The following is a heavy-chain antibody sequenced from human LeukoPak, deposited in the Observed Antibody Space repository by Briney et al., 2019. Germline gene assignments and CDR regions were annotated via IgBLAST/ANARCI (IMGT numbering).Heavy chain of an antibody. CDR1: GFTVSSNY. CDR2: IYSGGST. Sequence: GGSLRLSCAASGFTVSSNYMSWVRQAPGKGLEWVSVIYSGGSTYYADSVKGRFTISRDNSKNTLYLQMNSLRAEDTAVYYCARAKTTVTTLNDWGRGTLVTVSS. J-gene: IGHJ4*02. D-gene: IGHD4-17*01. CDR3: ARAKTTVTTLND. V-gene: IGHV3-66*01.